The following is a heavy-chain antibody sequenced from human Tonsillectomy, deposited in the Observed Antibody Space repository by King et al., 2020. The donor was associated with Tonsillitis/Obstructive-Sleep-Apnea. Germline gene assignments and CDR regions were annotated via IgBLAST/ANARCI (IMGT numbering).Heavy chain of an antibody. CDR1: GYTFSSYP. V-gene: IGHV3-30*14. Sequence: VQLVESGGGVVQPGSSLRLSCAASGYTFSSYPMHWVRQAPGKGLEWVSSISHYGSDKYYADSVGGSFTISRDNYKKTLYLQRNSRRAEDTAVYYCARGGDVVLVGNPPSWSFDLGGRGTLATASS. CDR3: ARGGDVVLVGNPPSWSFDL. D-gene: IGHD2-8*01. CDR2: ISHYGSDK. J-gene: IGHJ2*01.